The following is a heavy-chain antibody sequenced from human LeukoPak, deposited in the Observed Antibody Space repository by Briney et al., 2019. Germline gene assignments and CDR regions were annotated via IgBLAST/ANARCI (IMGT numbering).Heavy chain of an antibody. V-gene: IGHV4-39*07. Sequence: SETLSLTCTVSGGSISSSSYYWGWIRQPPGKGLEWIGSIYYSGSTYYNPSLKSRVTISVDTSKNQFSLKLSSVTAADTAVYYCASSRLGYCSSTSCYLAPYYMDVWGKGTTVTVSS. CDR1: GGSISSSSYY. CDR3: ASSRLGYCSSTSCYLAPYYMDV. J-gene: IGHJ6*03. CDR2: IYYSGST. D-gene: IGHD2-2*01.